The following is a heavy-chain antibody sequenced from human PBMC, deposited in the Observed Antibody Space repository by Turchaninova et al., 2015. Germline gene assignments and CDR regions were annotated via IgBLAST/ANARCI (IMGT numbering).Heavy chain of an antibody. CDR1: GYSFTRYW. CDR3: ARQDGGGLYYFEN. Sequence: EVQLVQSGAEVKKPGESLKLPCKGSGYSFTRYWIGWVRQIPGKGLEWMGIIYPGDSDTRYSPSFQGQVTISVDKSISTAYLQWSSLKASDTAMYYCARQDGGGLYYFENWGQGTLVTVSS. CDR2: IYPGDSDT. V-gene: IGHV5-51*01. D-gene: IGHD5-12*01. J-gene: IGHJ4*02.